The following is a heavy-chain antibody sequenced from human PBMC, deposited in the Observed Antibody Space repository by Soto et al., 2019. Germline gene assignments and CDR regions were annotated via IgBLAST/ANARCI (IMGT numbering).Heavy chain of an antibody. CDR3: AKEGGLVAAIQSWFDP. J-gene: IGHJ5*02. D-gene: IGHD2-21*02. V-gene: IGHV3-23*01. Sequence: GGSLRLSCAASGFTFSSYAMSWVRQAPGKGLEWVSAISGSGGSTYYADSVKGRFTISRDNSKNTLYLQMNSLRAEDTAVYYCAKEGGLVAAIQSWFDPWGQGTLVTVSS. CDR1: GFTFSSYA. CDR2: ISGSGGST.